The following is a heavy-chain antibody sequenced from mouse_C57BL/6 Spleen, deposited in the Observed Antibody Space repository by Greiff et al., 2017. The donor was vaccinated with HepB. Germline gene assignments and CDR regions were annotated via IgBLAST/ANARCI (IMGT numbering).Heavy chain of an antibody. J-gene: IGHJ4*01. CDR3: TREAYQGAMDY. CDR1: GFTFSSYA. V-gene: IGHV5-9-1*02. Sequence: EVKVVESGEGLVKPGGSLKLSCAASGFTFSSYAMSWVRQTPEKRLEWVAYISSGGDYIYYADTVKGRFTISRDNARNTLYLQMSSLKSEDTAMYYCTREAYQGAMDYWGQGTSVTVSS. CDR2: ISSGGDYI. D-gene: IGHD2-10*01.